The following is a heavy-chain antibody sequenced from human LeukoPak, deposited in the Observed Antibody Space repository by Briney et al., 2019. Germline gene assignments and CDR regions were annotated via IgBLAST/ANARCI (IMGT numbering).Heavy chain of an antibody. CDR3: ARHGIRYFDWLFHSYFDY. Sequence: SETLSLTCTVSGGSISSYYWSWIRQPPGKGLEWIGYIYYSGSTNYNPSLKSRVTISVDTSKNQFSLKLSSVTAADTAVYYCARHGIRYFDWLFHSYFDYWGQGTLVTVSS. D-gene: IGHD3-9*01. CDR2: IYYSGST. J-gene: IGHJ4*01. CDR1: GGSISSYY. V-gene: IGHV4-59*08.